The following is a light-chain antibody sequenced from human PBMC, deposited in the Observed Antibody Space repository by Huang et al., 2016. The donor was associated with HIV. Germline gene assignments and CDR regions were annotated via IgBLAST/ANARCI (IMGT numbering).Light chain of an antibody. CDR2: DAS. V-gene: IGKV1-33*01. CDR1: QDITNY. CDR3: QQYENLPLT. J-gene: IGKJ4*01. Sequence: DIVMTQSPCSLSASVGDRVTITCQASQDITNYLNWYQQSPGKAPKVLIYDASNLEAGVATRLSGSGSGTDFTFTISSLQPEETATYYCQQYENLPLTFGGGTKVEIK.